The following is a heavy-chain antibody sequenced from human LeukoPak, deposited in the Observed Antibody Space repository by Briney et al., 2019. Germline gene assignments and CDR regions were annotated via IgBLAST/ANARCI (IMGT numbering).Heavy chain of an antibody. V-gene: IGHV1-3*01. CDR1: GYTFTSYA. CDR3: ARVKVDYYDSSGYFVY. J-gene: IGHJ4*02. CDR2: INAGNGNT. Sequence: ASVKVSCKASGYTFTSYAMHWVRQAPGQRLEWMGWINAGNGNTKYSQKFQGRVTITRDTSASTAYMELSSLRSEDTAVYYCARVKVDYYDSSGYFVYWGQGTLVTVSS. D-gene: IGHD3-22*01.